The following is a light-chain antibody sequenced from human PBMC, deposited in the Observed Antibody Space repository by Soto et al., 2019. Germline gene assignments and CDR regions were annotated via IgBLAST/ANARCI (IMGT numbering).Light chain of an antibody. CDR3: SSYTSSGTLVV. J-gene: IGLJ2*01. CDR2: DVS. V-gene: IGLV2-14*01. CDR1: SSDVGGYNY. Sequence: QSALTQPASVSGSPGQSITISCTGTSSDVGGYNYVSWYQQHPGKAPKLMIYDVSNRPSGVSNRFSDSKSGNTASLTISGRQAEDEADYYCSSYTSSGTLVVFGGGTKVTVL.